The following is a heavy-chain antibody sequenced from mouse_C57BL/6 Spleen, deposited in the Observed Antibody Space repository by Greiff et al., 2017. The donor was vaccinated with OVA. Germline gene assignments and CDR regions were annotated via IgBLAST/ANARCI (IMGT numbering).Heavy chain of an antibody. D-gene: IGHD1-1*01. CDR2: INPNNGGT. CDR3: ARRGNYGRYFDV. Sequence: EVQLQQSGPELVKPGASVKISCKASGYTFTDYYMNWVKQSHGKSLEWIGDINPNNGGTSYNQKFKGKATLTVDKSSSTAYMELRSLTSEDSAVYYCARRGNYGRYFDVWGTGTTVTVSS. J-gene: IGHJ1*03. V-gene: IGHV1-26*01. CDR1: GYTFTDYY.